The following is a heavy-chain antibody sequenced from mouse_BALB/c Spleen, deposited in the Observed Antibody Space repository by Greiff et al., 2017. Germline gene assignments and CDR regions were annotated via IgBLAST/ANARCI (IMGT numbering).Heavy chain of an antibody. CDR3: AREEGFYYGYDGNYAMDY. V-gene: IGHV5-6-5*01. D-gene: IGHD2-2*01. CDR2: ISSGGST. Sequence: EVKLVESGGGLVKPGGSLKLSCAASGFTFSSYAMSWVRQTPEKRLEWVASISSGGSTYYPDSVKGRFTISRDNARNILYLQMSSLRSEDTAMYYCAREEGFYYGYDGNYAMDYWGQGTSVTVSS. CDR1: GFTFSSYA. J-gene: IGHJ4*01.